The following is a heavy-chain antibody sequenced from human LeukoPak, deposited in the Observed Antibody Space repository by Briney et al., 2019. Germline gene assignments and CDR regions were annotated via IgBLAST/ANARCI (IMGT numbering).Heavy chain of an antibody. CDR3: AREVVVPAAMLGLLYYFDY. D-gene: IGHD2-2*01. J-gene: IGHJ4*02. CDR2: IIPIFGTA. V-gene: IGHV1-69*06. CDR1: GGTFSSYA. Sequence: GASVKVSCKASGGTFSSYAISWVRQAPGQGLEWMGGIIPIFGTANYAQKFQGRVTITADKSTSTAYMELSSLRSEDTAVYYCAREVVVPAAMLGLLYYFDYWGQGTLATVSS.